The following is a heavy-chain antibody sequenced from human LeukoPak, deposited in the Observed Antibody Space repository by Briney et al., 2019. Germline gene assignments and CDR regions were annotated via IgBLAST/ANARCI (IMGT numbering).Heavy chain of an antibody. D-gene: IGHD3-16*02. J-gene: IGHJ4*02. Sequence: GGSLRLSCAASGFTFSTYTMTWVRQAPGKGLEWISSITGSGRTTYYADSVKGRFIISRDNSKNTLYLQMNSLRAEDTAVYYCAKITFGGVIAPDYFDYWGQGTLVTVSS. CDR2: ITGSGRTT. CDR3: AKITFGGVIAPDYFDY. V-gene: IGHV3-23*01. CDR1: GFTFSTYT.